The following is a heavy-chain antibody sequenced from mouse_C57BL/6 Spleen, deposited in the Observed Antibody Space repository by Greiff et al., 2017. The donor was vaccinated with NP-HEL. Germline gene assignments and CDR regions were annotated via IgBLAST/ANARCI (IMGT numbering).Heavy chain of an antibody. J-gene: IGHJ4*01. D-gene: IGHD2-10*01. V-gene: IGHV1-81*01. CDR3: AREPYCGNYEKAMDD. CDR1: GYTFTSYG. Sequence: QVQLKESGAELVRPGASVKLSCKASGYTFTSYGISWVKQRTGQGLEWIGEIYPRSGNTYYNEKFKGKATLTADQSSSTAYMRLRSLTSEGTAVDFGAREPYCGNYEKAMDDWGQGTSVTVSS. CDR2: IYPRSGNT.